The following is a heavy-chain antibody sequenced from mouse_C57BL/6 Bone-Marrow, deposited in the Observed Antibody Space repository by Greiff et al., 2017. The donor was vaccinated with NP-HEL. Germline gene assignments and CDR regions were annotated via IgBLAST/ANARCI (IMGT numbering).Heavy chain of an antibody. V-gene: IGHV1-63*01. CDR3: ARDSYYAMDY. J-gene: IGHJ4*01. CDR1: GYTFTNYW. CDR2: IYPGGGYT. Sequence: QVQLQQSGAELVRPGTSVKMSCKASGYTFTNYWIGWAKQRPGHGLEWIGDIYPGGGYTNYNEKFKGKATLTADKSSSTAYMQISSLTSEDSAIYYCARDSYYAMDYWGQGTSVTVSS.